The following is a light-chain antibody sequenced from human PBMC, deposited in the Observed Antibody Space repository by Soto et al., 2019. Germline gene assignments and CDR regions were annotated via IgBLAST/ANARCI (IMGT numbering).Light chain of an antibody. CDR2: DNN. V-gene: IGLV1-51*01. CDR3: GTWDSCLSTGI. CDR1: SSNIGESY. Sequence: QSVLTQPPSVSAAPGQKVTISCSGSSSNIGESYVSWYQHLPGTAPKLLIYDNNKRPSGIPDRFSGSSSGTSATLGITGLQTGDEADYYCGTWDSCLSTGIFGGGTKLTVL. J-gene: IGLJ2*01.